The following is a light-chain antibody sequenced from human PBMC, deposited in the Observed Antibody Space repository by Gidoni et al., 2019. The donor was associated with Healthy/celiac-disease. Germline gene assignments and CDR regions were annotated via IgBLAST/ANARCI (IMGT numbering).Light chain of an antibody. CDR3: QQYYSTPRT. J-gene: IGKJ1*01. Sequence: SLAVSLGERATINCKSSQSVLYSSNNKNYLAWYQQKPGRPPKLLIYWASTRESGVPDRFSGSGSGTDFTLTISSLQAEDVAVYYCQQYYSTPRTFGQGTKVEFK. V-gene: IGKV4-1*01. CDR2: WAS. CDR1: QSVLYSSNNKNY.